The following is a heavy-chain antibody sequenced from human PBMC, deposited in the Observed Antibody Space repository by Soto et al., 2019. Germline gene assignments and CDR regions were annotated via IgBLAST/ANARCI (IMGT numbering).Heavy chain of an antibody. Sequence: QVQLVQSGAEVKKPGASVKVSCTASGYTFTSYAMHWVRQAPGQRLEWMGWINAGNGNTKYSQKFQGRVTITRDTSASTAYMELSSLRSEDTAVYYCARYDSYYYGMDVWGQGTTVTVAS. CDR2: INAGNGNT. D-gene: IGHD2-21*02. V-gene: IGHV1-3*01. J-gene: IGHJ6*02. CDR1: GYTFTSYA. CDR3: ARYDSYYYGMDV.